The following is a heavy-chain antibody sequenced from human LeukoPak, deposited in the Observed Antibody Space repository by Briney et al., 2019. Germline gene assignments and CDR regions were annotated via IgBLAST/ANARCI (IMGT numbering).Heavy chain of an antibody. J-gene: IGHJ4*02. CDR2: INHSGST. CDR1: GGSFSGYY. D-gene: IGHD3-10*01. Sequence: PSETLSLTRAVYGGSFSGYYWSWIRQPPGKGLEWIGEINHSGSTNYNPSLKSRVTISVDTSKNQFSLKLSSVTAADTAMYYCARRYGSGSYGTIDYWGQGTLVTVSS. CDR3: ARRYGSGSYGTIDY. V-gene: IGHV4-34*01.